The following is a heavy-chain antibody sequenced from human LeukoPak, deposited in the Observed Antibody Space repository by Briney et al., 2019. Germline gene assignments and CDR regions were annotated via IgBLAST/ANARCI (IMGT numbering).Heavy chain of an antibody. CDR3: ARGTPYDSSGFFFDY. CDR2: INPNSGGT. D-gene: IGHD3-22*01. CDR1: GYTFTGYY. Sequence: ASVKLSCKASGYTFTGYYMHWVRQAPGQGLEWMGWINPNSGGTNYAQKFQGRVTMTRDTSISTAYMELSRLRSDDTAVYYCARGTPYDSSGFFFDYWGQGTLVTVSS. J-gene: IGHJ4*02. V-gene: IGHV1-2*02.